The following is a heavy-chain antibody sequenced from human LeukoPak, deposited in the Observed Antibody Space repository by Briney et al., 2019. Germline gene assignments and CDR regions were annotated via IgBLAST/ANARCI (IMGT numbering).Heavy chain of an antibody. V-gene: IGHV3-11*01. D-gene: IGHD3/OR15-3a*01. Sequence: GGSLRLSCAASGFTFSDYYVSWIRQAPGKGLEWVSYISSSGSTIYYADSVKGRFTISRDNAKNSLYLQMNSLRAEDTALYYCAKDGAGGLGIGYFDYWGQGTLVTVSS. CDR3: AKDGAGGLGIGYFDY. J-gene: IGHJ4*02. CDR1: GFTFSDYY. CDR2: ISSSGSTI.